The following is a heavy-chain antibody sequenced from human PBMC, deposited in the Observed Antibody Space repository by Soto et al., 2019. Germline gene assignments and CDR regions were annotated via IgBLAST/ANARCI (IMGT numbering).Heavy chain of an antibody. D-gene: IGHD2-15*01. V-gene: IGHV1-2*02. CDR2: INPNSGGT. CDR1: GYTFTGYY. Sequence: ASVKVSCKASGYTFTGYYMHWVRQAPGQGLEWMGWINPNSGGTNYAQKFQGRVTMTRDTSISTAYMELSRLRSDDTAVYYCAREAKVVVAGHFDYWGQGTLVTVSS. CDR3: AREAKVVVAGHFDY. J-gene: IGHJ4*02.